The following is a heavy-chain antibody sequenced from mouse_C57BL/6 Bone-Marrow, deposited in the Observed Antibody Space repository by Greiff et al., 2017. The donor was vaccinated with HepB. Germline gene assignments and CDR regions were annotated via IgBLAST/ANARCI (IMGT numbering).Heavy chain of an antibody. CDR2: IHPNSGST. D-gene: IGHD1-1*01. V-gene: IGHV1-64*01. Sequence: QVQLQQPGAELVKPGASVKLSCKASGYTFTSYWMHWVKQRPGQGLEWIGMIHPNSGSTNYNEKFKSKATLTVDKSSSTAYMQLSSLTSEDSAVYYCARSWEITRPKLVITTDSYFDVWGTGTTVTVSS. CDR1: GYTFTSYW. CDR3: ARSWEITRPKLVITTDSYFDV. J-gene: IGHJ1*03.